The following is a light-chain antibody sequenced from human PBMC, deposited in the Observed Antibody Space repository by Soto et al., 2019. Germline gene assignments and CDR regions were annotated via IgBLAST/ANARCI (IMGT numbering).Light chain of an antibody. J-gene: IGLJ1*01. CDR1: INDIGANNC. Sequence: SALTQPASVSGSPGQSIPISCTGTINDIGANNCVSWYQQHHPGEAPNLIIYDASHRPSGVSNRFSGSKSGNTASLTFSFLRFEDEADYYCSSYTGATTYVFGPGTKVTV. CDR2: DAS. V-gene: IGLV2-14*03. CDR3: SSYTGATTYV.